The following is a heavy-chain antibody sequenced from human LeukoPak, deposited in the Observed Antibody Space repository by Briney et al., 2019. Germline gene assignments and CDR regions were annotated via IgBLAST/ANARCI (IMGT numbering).Heavy chain of an antibody. J-gene: IGHJ6*03. CDR3: VRENLEDTFYYYMDV. CDR2: IYYSGST. CDR1: GGSISSYY. V-gene: IGHV4-59*12. Sequence: PSETLSLTCTVSGGSISSYYWSWIRQPPGKGLEWIGYIYYSGSTNYNPSLKSRVTISVDTSKNQFSLKLSSVTAADTAVYYCVRENLEDTFYYYMDVWGKGTTVTVSS. D-gene: IGHD2-15*01.